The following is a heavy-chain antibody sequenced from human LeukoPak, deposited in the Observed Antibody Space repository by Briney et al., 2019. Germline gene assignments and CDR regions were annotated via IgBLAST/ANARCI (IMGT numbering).Heavy chain of an antibody. CDR2: ISGYNGNT. CDR1: GGTFSSYA. Sequence: GASLKFPCKAFGGTFSSYAISWGRQAPGQGLEWMGWISGYNGNTKYAQKLQGRVTMTTDTSTSTAYMELRSLRSDDTAVYYCARVGPHRKMATTRYHFDYWGQGTLVTVSS. D-gene: IGHD5-24*01. V-gene: IGHV1-18*01. CDR3: ARVGPHRKMATTRYHFDY. J-gene: IGHJ4*02.